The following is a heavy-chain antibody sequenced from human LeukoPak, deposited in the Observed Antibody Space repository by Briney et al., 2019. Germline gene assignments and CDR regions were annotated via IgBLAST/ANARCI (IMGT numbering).Heavy chain of an antibody. Sequence: SETLSLTCAVSGGSINSSSYYWVWIRQPPGKGLEWIGSIYYRGTTYYNPSLKSRVTISIDTSKNQFSLKLSSVAAADTAVYYCARHYWYFDLWGRGTLVTVSS. V-gene: IGHV4-39*01. CDR2: IYYRGTT. CDR3: ARHYWYFDL. CDR1: GGSINSSSYY. J-gene: IGHJ2*01.